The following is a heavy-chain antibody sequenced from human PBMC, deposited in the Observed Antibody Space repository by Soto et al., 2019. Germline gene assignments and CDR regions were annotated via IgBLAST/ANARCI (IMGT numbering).Heavy chain of an antibody. V-gene: IGHV3-30-3*01. CDR2: ISYDGSNK. Sequence: QVQLVESGGGVVQPGRSLRLSCAASGFTFSSYAMHWVRQAPGKGLEWVAVISYDGSNKYYADSVKGRFTISRDNSKNTLYLQMNSLRAEDTAVYYCASNGGELVTVDYWGQGTLVTVSS. J-gene: IGHJ4*02. CDR3: ASNGGELVTVDY. CDR1: GFTFSSYA. D-gene: IGHD6-13*01.